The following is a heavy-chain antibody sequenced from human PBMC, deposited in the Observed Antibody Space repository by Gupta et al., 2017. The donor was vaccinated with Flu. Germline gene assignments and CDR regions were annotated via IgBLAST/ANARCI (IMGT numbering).Heavy chain of an antibody. D-gene: IGHD4-23*01. CDR1: GFTFSHYT. V-gene: IGHV3-21*01. CDR3: ARDISIDGGNAAAFDY. CDR2: ISSRNTYI. Sequence: EVQLVESGGGLVKPGGSLRLSCAASGFTFSHYTMNWVRPAPGKGLEWVSSISSRNTYIYNADSVRGRFTISRDNAKNSLYLHMNSLRAEDTAVYYCARDISIDGGNAAAFDYWGQGALVTVSS. J-gene: IGHJ4*02.